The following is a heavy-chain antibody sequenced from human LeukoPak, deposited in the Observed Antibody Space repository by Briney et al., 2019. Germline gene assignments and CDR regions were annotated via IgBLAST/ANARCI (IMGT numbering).Heavy chain of an antibody. CDR2: ISWNSGSI. J-gene: IGHJ4*02. D-gene: IGHD5-18*01. Sequence: GGSLRLSCAASGFTFDDYAMHWVRQAPGKGLEWVSGISWNSGSIGYADSVKGRFTISRDNAKSTVHLQMNSLRAEDTAVYYCARGGYGAHMGWGQGTLVTVSS. CDR3: ARGGYGAHMG. V-gene: IGHV3-9*01. CDR1: GFTFDDYA.